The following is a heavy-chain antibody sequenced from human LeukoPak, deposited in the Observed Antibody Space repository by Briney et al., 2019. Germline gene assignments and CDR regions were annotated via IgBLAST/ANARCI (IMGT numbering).Heavy chain of an antibody. CDR3: ARDRVVGAVVAEYFQH. D-gene: IGHD1-26*01. Sequence: SVKVSCKASGGTFSSYAISWVRQAPGQGLEWMGGIIPIFGTANYAQKFQGRVTITTDESTSTAYMELSSLRSEDTAVYYCARDRVVGAVVAEYFQHWGQGTLVTVSS. CDR1: GGTFSSYA. V-gene: IGHV1-69*05. J-gene: IGHJ1*01. CDR2: IIPIFGTA.